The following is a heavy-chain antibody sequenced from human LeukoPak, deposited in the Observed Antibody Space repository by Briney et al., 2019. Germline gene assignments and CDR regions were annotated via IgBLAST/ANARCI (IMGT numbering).Heavy chain of an antibody. CDR1: GFTVSSNY. Sequence: GGSLRLSCAASGFTVSSNYMSWVRQAPGKGLEWVSVIYSGGSTYYADSVKGRFTISRDNFKNTLYLQMNSLRAEDTAVYYCARDHYYYDSSGGMDVWGQGTTVTVSS. J-gene: IGHJ6*02. CDR3: ARDHYYYDSSGGMDV. CDR2: IYSGGST. D-gene: IGHD3-22*01. V-gene: IGHV3-53*01.